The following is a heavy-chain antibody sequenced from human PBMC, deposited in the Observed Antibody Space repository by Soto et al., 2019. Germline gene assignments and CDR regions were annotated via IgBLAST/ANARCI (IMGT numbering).Heavy chain of an antibody. J-gene: IGHJ4*02. D-gene: IGHD5-18*01. CDR1: GFTFSDYY. Sequence: GGSLRLSCAASGFTFSDYYMSWIRQAPGKGLEWVSYISSSSSYTNYADSVKGRFTISRDNAKNSLYLQMNSLRAEDTAVYYCARARSVEGYSYGSDYWGQGTLVTVSS. CDR2: ISSSSSYT. V-gene: IGHV3-11*06. CDR3: ARARSVEGYSYGSDY.